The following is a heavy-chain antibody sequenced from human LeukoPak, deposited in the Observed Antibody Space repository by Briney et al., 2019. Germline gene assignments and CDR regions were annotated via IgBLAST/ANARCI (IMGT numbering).Heavy chain of an antibody. J-gene: IGHJ4*02. CDR2: ISSSSSYI. Sequence: GGSLRLSCAASGFTFSSSAMTWVRQAPGKGLEWVSFISSSSSYIYYADSVKGRFTISRDNAKNSLYLQMNSLRAEDTAVYYCARDGHTAMVLYFFDYWGQGTLVTVSS. V-gene: IGHV3-21*01. CDR1: GFTFSSSA. CDR3: ARDGHTAMVLYFFDY. D-gene: IGHD5-18*01.